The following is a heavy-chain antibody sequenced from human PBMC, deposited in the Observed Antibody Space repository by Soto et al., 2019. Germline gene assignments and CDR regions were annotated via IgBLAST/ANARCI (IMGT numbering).Heavy chain of an antibody. J-gene: IGHJ3*02. D-gene: IGHD5-12*01. V-gene: IGHV1-58*01. Sequence: GASVKVSCKASGFTFSNSGVQWVRQARGQRLEWIGWIVVGSGNTNYAQKFQERVTITRDMSTSTAYMELSSLRSEDTAVYYCAAASWIVPADFDIWGQGTMVTVSS. CDR1: GFTFSNSG. CDR3: AAASWIVPADFDI. CDR2: IVVGSGNT.